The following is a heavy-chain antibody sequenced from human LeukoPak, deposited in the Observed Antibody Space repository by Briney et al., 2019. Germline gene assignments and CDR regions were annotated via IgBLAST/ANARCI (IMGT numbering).Heavy chain of an antibody. J-gene: IGHJ5*02. CDR1: GGSISSGGYY. Sequence: SQTLSLTCTVSGGSISSGGYYWSWIRQHPGKGLEWIGYIYYSGSTYFNPSLKCRVTISVDTSKNQFSLKLSSVTAADTAVYYCARHSSGPQARYNWFDPWGQGTLVTVSS. D-gene: IGHD3-22*01. V-gene: IGHV4-31*03. CDR2: IYYSGST. CDR3: ARHSSGPQARYNWFDP.